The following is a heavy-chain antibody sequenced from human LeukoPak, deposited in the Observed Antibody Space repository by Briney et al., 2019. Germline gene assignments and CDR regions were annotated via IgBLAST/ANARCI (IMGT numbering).Heavy chain of an antibody. CDR1: GFTFSSYA. D-gene: IGHD4-11*01. CDR3: ARHYSNYVGYYFDY. Sequence: GGSLRLSCADSGFTFSSYAMSWVRQAPGKGLEWVSAISGSGGSTYYADSVKGRFTISRDNSKNTLYLQMNSLRAEDTAVYYCARHYSNYVGYYFDYWGQGTLVTVSS. V-gene: IGHV3-23*01. CDR2: ISGSGGST. J-gene: IGHJ4*02.